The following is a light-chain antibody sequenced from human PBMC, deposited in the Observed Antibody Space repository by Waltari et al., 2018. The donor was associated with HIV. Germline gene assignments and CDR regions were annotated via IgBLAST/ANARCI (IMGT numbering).Light chain of an antibody. CDR3: QQYLDWPAWT. CDR1: RNIWGN. CDR2: GPS. Sequence: EMVMTQSPATLSVFPGETATLSCRAARNIWGNLAWYQQKPGQAPRLLIFGPSSRPAYIPARFSGRGFGTDFSLTISTLQPEDAAIYYCQQYLDWPAWTFGQGTKVEV. V-gene: IGKV3D-15*01. J-gene: IGKJ1*01.